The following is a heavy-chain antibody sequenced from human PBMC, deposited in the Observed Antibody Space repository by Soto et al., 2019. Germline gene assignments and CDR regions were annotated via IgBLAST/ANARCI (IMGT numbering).Heavy chain of an antibody. D-gene: IGHD3-10*01. Sequence: SETLSLTCTVSGGSITSGGYCWTWIRQHPVKGLEWMGHIYYSGSTSYNPSLKSRVTISIDTSKNQFSLKLTSVTAADTAVYYCARDGDYFGSGSPPLLSKRGPGTLGTGSS. CDR2: IYYSGST. V-gene: IGHV4-31*03. CDR3: ARDGDYFGSGSPPLLSK. CDR1: GGSITSGGYC. J-gene: IGHJ4*02.